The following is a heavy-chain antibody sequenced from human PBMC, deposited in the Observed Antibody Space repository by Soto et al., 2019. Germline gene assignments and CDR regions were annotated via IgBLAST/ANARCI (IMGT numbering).Heavy chain of an antibody. CDR2: ISYDGSNK. V-gene: IGHV3-30*18. CDR3: AKEWWFGGNYQYYFDY. CDR1: GFTFSSYG. J-gene: IGHJ4*02. D-gene: IGHD2-15*01. Sequence: QVQLVESGGGVVQPGRSLRLSCAASGFTFSSYGMHWVRQAPGKGLEWVAVISYDGSNKYYADSVKGRFTISRDNSKNTLYLQMNSLRAEDTAVYYCAKEWWFGGNYQYYFDYWGQGTLVTVSS.